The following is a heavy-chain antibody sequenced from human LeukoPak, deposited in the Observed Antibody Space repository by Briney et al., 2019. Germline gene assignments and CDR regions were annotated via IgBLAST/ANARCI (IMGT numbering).Heavy chain of an antibody. CDR2: VHYSGGS. CDR3: ARVKPAGARLGYFDY. J-gene: IGHJ4*02. D-gene: IGHD6-19*01. V-gene: IGHV4-39*07. Sequence: SETLSLTCTVSGGSISSSTYYWGWIRQSPGKGLEWIGSVHYSGGSYYNPSLKSRVTISLNTSKNQFSLKLTSVTAADTAVYYCARVKPAGARLGYFDYWGQGTLVTVSS. CDR1: GGSISSSTYY.